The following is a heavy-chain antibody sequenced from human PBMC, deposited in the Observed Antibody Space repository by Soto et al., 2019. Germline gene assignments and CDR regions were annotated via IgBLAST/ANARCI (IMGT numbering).Heavy chain of an antibody. J-gene: IGHJ5*02. D-gene: IGHD2-2*01. Sequence: QVQLVQSGAEVKKPGASVKVSCKASGYTITSSDINWMRQATGQGPEWMGWMNPNSGHTNYAQKFQGRVTMTRNTSISTAYMELTSLRSEDTAVYYCASGMSTTWGQGTLVTVSS. CDR2: MNPNSGHT. CDR3: ASGMSTT. V-gene: IGHV1-8*01. CDR1: GYTITSSD.